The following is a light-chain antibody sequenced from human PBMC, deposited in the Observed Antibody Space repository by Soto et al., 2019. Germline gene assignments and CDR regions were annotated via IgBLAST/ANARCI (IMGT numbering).Light chain of an antibody. CDR2: GNY. V-gene: IGLV1-40*01. Sequence: QSVLTQPPSVSGAPGQRVTISCTGSSSNTGAGYDVHWYQQVPGMAPKLLIFGNYERPSGVPDRFSGSKSGASASLVISGLQTEAEADYYCQSYDTSLNAWVFGGGTKLTVL. CDR1: SSNTGAGYD. J-gene: IGLJ3*02. CDR3: QSYDTSLNAWV.